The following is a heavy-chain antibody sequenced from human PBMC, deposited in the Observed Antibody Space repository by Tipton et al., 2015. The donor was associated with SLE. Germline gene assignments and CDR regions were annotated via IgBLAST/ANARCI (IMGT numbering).Heavy chain of an antibody. D-gene: IGHD2-2*01. J-gene: IGHJ4*02. CDR3: ARGPYGPAASYDY. Sequence: TLSLTCSVAGLSMTTRPWWTWVRQPPGKGLEWVGEVHHTGGNNYNPSLRSRVTISVDTSKNQFSLKLSSVTAADTAVYYCARGPYGPAASYDYWGQGSLVTVSS. CDR2: VHHTGGN. CDR1: GLSMTTRPW. V-gene: IGHV4-4*02.